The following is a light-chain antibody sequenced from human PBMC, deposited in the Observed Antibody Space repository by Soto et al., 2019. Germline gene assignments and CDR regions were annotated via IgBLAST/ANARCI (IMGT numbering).Light chain of an antibody. CDR1: SSDVGGYNY. CDR3: CSFADSHPYV. Sequence: QSALTQPRSVSGSPGQSVTISCTGTSSDVGGYNYVSWYQQHPGKAPKHMIYDVSKRPSGVPDRFSGSKSGNTASLTISGLQAEYDADYYCCSFADSHPYVFGTGTKLTVL. J-gene: IGLJ1*01. V-gene: IGLV2-11*01. CDR2: DVS.